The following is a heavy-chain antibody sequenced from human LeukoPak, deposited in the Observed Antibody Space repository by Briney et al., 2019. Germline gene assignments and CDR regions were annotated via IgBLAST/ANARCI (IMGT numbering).Heavy chain of an antibody. CDR2: INPNSGGT. Sequence: ASVKVSCKTSGYSFTDYYMHWVRQAPGEGLEWMGWINPNSGGTSSAQKFQGRVTMTRDTSISTVYMEVSWLTSDDTAIYYCARADRLHGGPYLIGPWGQGTLVTVSS. CDR1: GYSFTDYY. CDR3: ARADRLHGGPYLIGP. V-gene: IGHV1-2*02. J-gene: IGHJ5*02. D-gene: IGHD2-21*01.